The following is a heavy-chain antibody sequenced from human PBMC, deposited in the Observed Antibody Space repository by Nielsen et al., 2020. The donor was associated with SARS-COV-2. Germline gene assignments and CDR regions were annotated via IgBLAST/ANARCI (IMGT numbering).Heavy chain of an antibody. D-gene: IGHD3-10*01. CDR2: ISSDGNKK. J-gene: IGHJ5*02. CDR1: GFTFNTYD. V-gene: IGHV3-30-3*01. Sequence: GGSLRLSCAASGFTFNTYDMHWVRQAPGKGLEWVAVISSDGNKKNYADSVKGRFTISRDNSKSTLYLQMNSLRPDDTAVYFCARDRLWVGEVSWGQGTLVTVSS. CDR3: ARDRLWVGEVS.